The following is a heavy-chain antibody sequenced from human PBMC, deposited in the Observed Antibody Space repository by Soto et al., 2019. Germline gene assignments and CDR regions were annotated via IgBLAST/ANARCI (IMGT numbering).Heavy chain of an antibody. CDR2: IIPIFGTA. CDR1: GGTFSSYA. V-gene: IGHV1-69*13. CDR3: ARDSLIHYGDLEY. D-gene: IGHD4-17*01. Sequence: GASVKVSCKASGGTFSSYAISWVRQAPGQGLEWMGGIIPIFGTANYAQKFQGRVTITADESTSTAYMELSSLRSEDTAVYYCARDSLIHYGDLEYWGQGTLVTVSS. J-gene: IGHJ4*02.